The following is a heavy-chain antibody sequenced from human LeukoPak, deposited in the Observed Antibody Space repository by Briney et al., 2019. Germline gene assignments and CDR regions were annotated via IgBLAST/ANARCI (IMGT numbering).Heavy chain of an antibody. CDR1: GYTFTSYW. CDR3: ARPGLIDRWYENDY. Sequence: GESLKISCKGFGYTFTSYWIGWVRQMPGKGLEWMGIIHPGDSDTRYSPSFQGQVTISADKSITTAYLQWSSLKASDSAMYYCARPGLIDRWYENDYWGQGTLVTVSS. CDR2: IHPGDSDT. J-gene: IGHJ4*02. V-gene: IGHV5-51*01. D-gene: IGHD6-13*01.